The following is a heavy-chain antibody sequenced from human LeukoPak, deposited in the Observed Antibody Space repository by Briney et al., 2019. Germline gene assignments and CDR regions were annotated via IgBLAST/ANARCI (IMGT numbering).Heavy chain of an antibody. CDR2: IYYSGST. J-gene: IGHJ3*02. D-gene: IGHD3-16*02. Sequence: SQTLSLTCTVSGGSISSGGYYWSWICQHPGKGLEWIGYIYYSGSTYYNPSLKSRVTISVDTVKNQFSLKLSSVTAADTAVYYCARDHPWGSYRFGAFDIWGQGTMVTVSS. CDR1: GGSISSGGYY. V-gene: IGHV4-31*03. CDR3: ARDHPWGSYRFGAFDI.